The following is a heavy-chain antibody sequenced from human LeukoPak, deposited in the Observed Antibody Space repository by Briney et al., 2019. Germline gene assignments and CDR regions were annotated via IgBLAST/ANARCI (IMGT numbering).Heavy chain of an antibody. CDR3: AKDLSARVATIPDNGMDG. Sequence: GGSLRLSCAASEFIFSSYGMSWVRQAPGTGLESVTAISASGGGTYYADSVKGRFTISRDNSKNTLYLQMNSLRAEDTAVYYCAKDLSARVATIPDNGMDGWGQGTTVSV. CDR1: EFIFSSYG. J-gene: IGHJ6*01. V-gene: IGHV3-23*01. CDR2: ISASGGGT. D-gene: IGHD5-12*01.